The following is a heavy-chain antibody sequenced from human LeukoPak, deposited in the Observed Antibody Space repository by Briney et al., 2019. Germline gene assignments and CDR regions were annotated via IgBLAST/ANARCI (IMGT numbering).Heavy chain of an antibody. J-gene: IGHJ4*02. CDR3: AKDSIYYDSSGYYPDY. CDR1: GFTFSSYA. Sequence: PGGSLRLSCAASGFTFSSYAMTWVRQAPGKGLEWVSAITTSGGNTYYADSVKGRFTISRDNSKNTLYLQMNSLRAEDTAVYYCAKDSIYYDSSGYYPDYWGQGTLVTVSS. V-gene: IGHV3-23*01. D-gene: IGHD3-22*01. CDR2: ITTSGGNT.